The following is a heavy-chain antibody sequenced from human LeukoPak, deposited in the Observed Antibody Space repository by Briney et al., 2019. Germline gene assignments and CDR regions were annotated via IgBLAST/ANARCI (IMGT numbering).Heavy chain of an antibody. J-gene: IGHJ4*02. V-gene: IGHV1-46*03. CDR3: AREDSGWQTDY. CDR2: INPSGGST. D-gene: IGHD6-19*01. CDR1: GYTFTIYY. Sequence: GASVKVSFKASGYTFTIYYMHWVRQAPGQGLEWMGIINPSGGSTSYAQKFQGRVTMTRDTSTSTVYMELSSLRSEDTAVYYCAREDSGWQTDYWGQGTLVTVSS.